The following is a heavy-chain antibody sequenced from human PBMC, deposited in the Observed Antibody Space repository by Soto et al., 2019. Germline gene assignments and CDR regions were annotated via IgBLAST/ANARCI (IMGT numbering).Heavy chain of an antibody. CDR1: GYTFTGYA. CDR3: DCFSXWY. J-gene: IGHJ4*02. V-gene: IGHV1-3*01. Sequence: ASVKVSCKASGYTFTGYAMHWVRQAPGQRLEWLGWINAGNGKTKYSQKFQGRVTITRDTSASTGYMELSSLRSEDTAVYYCDCFSXWYWGQGTQVTVSS. CDR2: INAGNGKT. D-gene: IGHD6-19*01.